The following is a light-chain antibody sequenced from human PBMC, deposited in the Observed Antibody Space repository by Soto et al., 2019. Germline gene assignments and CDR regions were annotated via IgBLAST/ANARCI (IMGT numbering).Light chain of an antibody. CDR2: DVS. CDR3: SSYTTSNTRQIV. CDR1: SSDVGGYNY. V-gene: IGLV2-14*03. J-gene: IGLJ1*01. Sequence: QSALTQPASVSGSPGQSITISCTGTSSDVGGYNYVSWYQHHPGKAPKLMIFDVSNRPSGVSNRFSGSKSGNTASLTISGLQPEXXXDYYCSSYTTSNTRQIVFGTGTKVTVL.